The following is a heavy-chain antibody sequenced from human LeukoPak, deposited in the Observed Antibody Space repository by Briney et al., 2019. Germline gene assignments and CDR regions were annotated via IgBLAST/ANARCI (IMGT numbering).Heavy chain of an antibody. J-gene: IGHJ4*02. Sequence: SETLSLTCDVSGGXITQTNYWTWVRQPPGKGLEWIREINLQGGTNYTPTLLRRVAISVDTSANPVSLQMTSVTAAETAVYYWAREGGSYRPLDYSGQGTLVTVSS. V-gene: IGHV4-4*02. CDR3: AREGGSYRPLDY. D-gene: IGHD3-16*02. CDR2: INLQGGT. CDR1: GGXITQTNY.